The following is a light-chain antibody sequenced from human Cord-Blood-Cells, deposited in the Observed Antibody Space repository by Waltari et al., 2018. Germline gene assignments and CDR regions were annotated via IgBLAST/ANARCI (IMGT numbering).Light chain of an antibody. CDR3: SSYAGSNNYV. J-gene: IGLJ1*01. Sequence: QSALTQTPSASGSPGKSVTTSFTGPSSDVGGYNYVSWYQQHPGKAPNLMIYEVSKRPSGVPDRFSGSKSGNTASLTVSGLQAEDEADYYCSSYAGSNNYVFGTGTKVTVL. V-gene: IGLV2-8*01. CDR1: SSDVGGYNY. CDR2: EVS.